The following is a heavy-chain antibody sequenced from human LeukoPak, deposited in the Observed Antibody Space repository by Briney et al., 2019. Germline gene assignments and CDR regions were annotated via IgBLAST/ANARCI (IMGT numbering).Heavy chain of an antibody. J-gene: IGHJ6*02. CDR2: ISGNGQYI. Sequence: GGSLRLSCAASGFIFSSYAINWVRQAPGKGLEWVSSISGNGQYIFYRDSLKGRFTISRDNAKNSLYLQMNSLRAEDTAVYYCARELHSDGMDVWGQGTTVTVSS. V-gene: IGHV3-21*01. D-gene: IGHD2-21*01. CDR1: GFIFSSYA. CDR3: ARELHSDGMDV.